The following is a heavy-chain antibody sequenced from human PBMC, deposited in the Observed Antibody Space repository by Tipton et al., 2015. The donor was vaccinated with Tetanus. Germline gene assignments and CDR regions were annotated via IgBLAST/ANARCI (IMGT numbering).Heavy chain of an antibody. D-gene: IGHD2-8*01. Sequence: TLSLTCGVSGGSFSGNYWSWVRQAPGKGLEWIGEINHRGGTMYNPSLKSRVTISGDTSKNQFSLKLTSVTAADTAVYYCARRLIQNWFDPWGQGTLVTVSS. V-gene: IGHV4-34*01. J-gene: IGHJ5*02. CDR2: INHRGGT. CDR3: ARRLIQNWFDP. CDR1: GGSFSGNY.